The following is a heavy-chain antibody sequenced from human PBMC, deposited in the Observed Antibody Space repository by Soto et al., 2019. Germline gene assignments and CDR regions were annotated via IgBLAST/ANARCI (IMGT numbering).Heavy chain of an antibody. D-gene: IGHD3-22*01. CDR3: VREKVTMIVGFYYFDY. V-gene: IGHV3-66*01. J-gene: IGHJ4*02. CDR1: EFTVSSNY. Sequence: GGSLRLSCAASEFTVSSNYMSWVRQAPGKGLEWVSVIYAGGNTHYADSVEGRFTISRDNSNNMLYLQMNSLRAEDTAVYYCVREKVTMIVGFYYFDYWGQGTRVTVSS. CDR2: IYAGGNT.